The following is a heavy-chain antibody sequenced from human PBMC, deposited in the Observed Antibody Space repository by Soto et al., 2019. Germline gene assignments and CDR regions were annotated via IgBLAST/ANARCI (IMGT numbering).Heavy chain of an antibody. CDR2: ISGSGGST. CDR3: AKGSSGWYERFDY. D-gene: IGHD6-19*01. Sequence: SLRLSCAASGFTFSSYAMSWVRQAPGKGLEWVSAISGSGGSTYYADSVKGRFTISRDNSKNTLYLQMNSLRAEDTAVYYCAKGSSGWYERFDYWGQGTLVTVSS. CDR1: GFTFSSYA. J-gene: IGHJ4*02. V-gene: IGHV3-23*01.